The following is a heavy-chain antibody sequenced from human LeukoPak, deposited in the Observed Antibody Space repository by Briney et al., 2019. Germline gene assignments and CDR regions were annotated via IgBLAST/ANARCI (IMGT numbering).Heavy chain of an antibody. Sequence: PGGSLRLSCAASGFTFSSYGMHWVRQAPGKGLEWVSYISSSGSTIYYADSVKGRFTISRDNAKNSLYLQMNSLRAEDTAVYYCARRVVGATPSAFDIWGQGTMVTVSS. CDR1: GFTFSSYG. V-gene: IGHV3-48*04. D-gene: IGHD1-26*01. CDR3: ARRVVGATPSAFDI. J-gene: IGHJ3*02. CDR2: ISSSGSTI.